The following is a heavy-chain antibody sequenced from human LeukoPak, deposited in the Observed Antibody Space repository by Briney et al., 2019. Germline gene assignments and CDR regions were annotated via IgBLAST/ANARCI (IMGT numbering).Heavy chain of an antibody. Sequence: GGSLRLSCAVSGSTFSDYYMSWIRQAPGKGLEWVSYISSSGDTIYYADSVKGRFTISRDNAKNSLYLQMNSLRAEDTAVYYCAELGITMIGGVWGKGTTVTISS. CDR3: AELGITMIGGV. CDR2: ISSSGDTI. J-gene: IGHJ6*04. CDR1: GSTFSDYY. V-gene: IGHV3-11*04. D-gene: IGHD3-10*02.